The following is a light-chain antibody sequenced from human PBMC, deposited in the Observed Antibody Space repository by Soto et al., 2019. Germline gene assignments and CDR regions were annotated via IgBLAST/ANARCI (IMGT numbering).Light chain of an antibody. J-gene: IGLJ1*01. CDR3: CSYAGSPYV. V-gene: IGLV2-11*01. CDR1: SSDVGSFNY. Sequence: QCVLTQPRSVSGSPGQSVAISCTGTSSDVGSFNYVSWYQQHPDKAPKLMIYDVTKRPSGVPDRFSGSKSGNTASLTISGLQAEDEADYYCCSYAGSPYVFGTGTKVTVL. CDR2: DVT.